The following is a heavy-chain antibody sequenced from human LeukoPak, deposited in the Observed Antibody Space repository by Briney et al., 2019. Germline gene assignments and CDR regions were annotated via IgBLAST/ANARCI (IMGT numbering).Heavy chain of an antibody. D-gene: IGHD3-10*01. CDR1: GGSISSYY. J-gene: IGHJ4*02. V-gene: IGHV4-59*01. Sequence: SETLSLTCTVSGGSISSYYWSWIRQPPGKGLEWIGYIYCSGSTNYNPSLKSRVTISVDTSKNQFSLKLSSVTAADTAVYYCARADYYGSGSYIWGQGTLVTVSS. CDR3: ARADYYGSGSYI. CDR2: IYCSGST.